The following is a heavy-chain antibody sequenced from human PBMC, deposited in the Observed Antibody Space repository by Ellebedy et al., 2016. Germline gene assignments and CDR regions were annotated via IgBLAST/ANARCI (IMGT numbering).Heavy chain of an antibody. CDR1: GFTFSSYG. V-gene: IGHV3-30*18. CDR3: TKEGTASYLSFDY. J-gene: IGHJ4*02. CDR2: VSSHGGTT. Sequence: GESLKISXAASGFTFSSYGMHWVRQAPGKGLEWVAFVSSHGGTTYYADSVKGRLSISRDNSKNTLYLQMNGLRAEDTAMYYCTKEGTASYLSFDYWGRGTLVTVSS. D-gene: IGHD1/OR15-1a*01.